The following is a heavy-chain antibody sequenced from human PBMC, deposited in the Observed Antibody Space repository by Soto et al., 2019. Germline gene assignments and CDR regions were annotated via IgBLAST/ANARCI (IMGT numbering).Heavy chain of an antibody. Sequence: EVQLVESGGGLVKPGGSLRLSCTASGLSFSSDSMTWVRQAPGKGLEWVSSISGSSSYIYYADSVKGRFTISRDNAKNSVYLLMNSLRAEDTAVYYCARGLGYCNVGSCSGAFDMWGQGTMVTVSS. CDR3: ARGLGYCNVGSCSGAFDM. V-gene: IGHV3-21*01. D-gene: IGHD2-15*01. CDR2: ISGSSSYI. CDR1: GLSFSSDS. J-gene: IGHJ3*02.